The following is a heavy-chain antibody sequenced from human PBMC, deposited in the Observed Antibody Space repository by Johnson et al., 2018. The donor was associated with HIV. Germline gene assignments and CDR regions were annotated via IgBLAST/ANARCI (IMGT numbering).Heavy chain of an antibody. V-gene: IGHV3-30*02. CDR2: IRYDGGNK. J-gene: IGHJ3*02. Sequence: QVQLVESGGGVVQPGGSLRLSCVASGFAFSRYGMHWVRQAPGKGLEWVSFIRYDGGNKSYGDSVKGRFTISRDTSKNTLYVQRISLRAEDKAVYYCAKERSTYYNFWSGSAGNDAFDIWGQGTMVTVSS. CDR3: AKERSTYYNFWSGSAGNDAFDI. CDR1: GFAFSRYG. D-gene: IGHD3-3*01.